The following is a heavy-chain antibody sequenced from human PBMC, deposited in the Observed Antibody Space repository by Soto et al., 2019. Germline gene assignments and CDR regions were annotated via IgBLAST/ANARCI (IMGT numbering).Heavy chain of an antibody. D-gene: IGHD5-12*01. V-gene: IGHV3-33*01. CDR1: GFTFSSYG. CDR3: AREGKDIVATIRPYYFDY. J-gene: IGHJ4*02. Sequence: QVQLVESGGGVVQPGRSLRLSCAASGFTFSSYGMHGVRQAPGKGLEWVAVIWYDGSNKYYADSVKGRFTISRDNSKNTLYLQMNSLRAEDTAVYYCAREGKDIVATIRPYYFDYWGQGTLVTVSS. CDR2: IWYDGSNK.